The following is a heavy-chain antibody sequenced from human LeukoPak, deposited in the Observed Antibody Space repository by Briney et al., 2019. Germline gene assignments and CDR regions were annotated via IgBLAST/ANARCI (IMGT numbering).Heavy chain of an antibody. J-gene: IGHJ3*02. Sequence: RASVKVSCKASGYTFTDYFLHWVRQAPGQGLEWMGCINPISGATMSAQKFQGRVTMTRDTSITTAYMDLTSLTSDDTAMYYCARDPTTGTIRWAASDIWGQGTMVTVSS. CDR1: GYTFTDYF. V-gene: IGHV1-2*02. CDR2: INPISGAT. CDR3: ARDPTTGTIRWAASDI. D-gene: IGHD1-1*01.